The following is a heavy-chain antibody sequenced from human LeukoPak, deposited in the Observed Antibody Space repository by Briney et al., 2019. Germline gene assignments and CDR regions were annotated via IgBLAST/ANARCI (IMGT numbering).Heavy chain of an antibody. Sequence: GGSLRLSCAGSGFTFINYWMSWVRQAPGRGLEWVANIKQDGSEYYYVDSVKGRFTISRDNAKNSLYLQMSSLRAEDTAVYYCAKDRPPYGSGSYQDYWGQGTLVTVSS. CDR2: IKQDGSEY. CDR1: GFTFINYW. V-gene: IGHV3-7*01. CDR3: AKDRPPYGSGSYQDY. D-gene: IGHD3-10*01. J-gene: IGHJ4*02.